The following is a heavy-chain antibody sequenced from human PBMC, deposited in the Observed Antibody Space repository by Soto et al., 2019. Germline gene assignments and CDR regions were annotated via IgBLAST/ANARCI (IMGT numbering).Heavy chain of an antibody. D-gene: IGHD3-9*01. CDR2: IYYRGNT. Sequence: QLQLQESGPGLVKPSETLSLTCSVSGDSINSDKYYWGWIRQPPGKGLEWIGSIYYRGNTYYNPSLQTRVTICLDKSKSQFSLKLTSVTAADSAVYFCARLEGLATISYYFDFWGQGALVTVSS. J-gene: IGHJ4*02. CDR3: ARLEGLATISYYFDF. V-gene: IGHV4-39*01. CDR1: GDSINSDKYY.